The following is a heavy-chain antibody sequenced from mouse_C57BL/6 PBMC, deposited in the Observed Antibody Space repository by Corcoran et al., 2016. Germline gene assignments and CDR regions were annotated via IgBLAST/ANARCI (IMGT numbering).Heavy chain of an antibody. J-gene: IGHJ2*01. CDR2: IDPEDGDT. CDR3: ILYGSSRDY. Sequence: EVQLQQSGAELVRPGASVKLSCTASGFNIKDYYMHWVKQRPEQGLEWIGRIDPEDGDTEYAPKFQGKATMTADTSSNTAYLQRTSLTSKDTPVYYCILYGSSRDYWGQGTTLTVSS. CDR1: GFNIKDYY. V-gene: IGHV14-1*01. D-gene: IGHD1-1*01.